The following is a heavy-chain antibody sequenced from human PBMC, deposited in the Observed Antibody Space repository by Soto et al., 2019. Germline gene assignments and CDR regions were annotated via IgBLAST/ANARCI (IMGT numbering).Heavy chain of an antibody. D-gene: IGHD3-22*01. CDR2: ISSSGSTI. Sequence: GGSLRLSCAASGFTFSSYEMNWVRQAPGKGLEWVSYISSSGSTIYYADSVKGRFTISRDNAKNSLYLQMNSLRAEDTAVYYCAGTYYYDSSGYYRFDYWGQGTLVTVSS. J-gene: IGHJ4*02. CDR3: AGTYYYDSSGYYRFDY. V-gene: IGHV3-48*03. CDR1: GFTFSSYE.